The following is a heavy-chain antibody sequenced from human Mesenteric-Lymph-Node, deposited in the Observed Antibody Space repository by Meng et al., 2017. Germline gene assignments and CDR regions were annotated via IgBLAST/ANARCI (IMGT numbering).Heavy chain of an antibody. D-gene: IGHD6-13*01. Sequence: QVQLQQWGAGLLKPSETLSLTCAVYGGSFSGYYWSWIRQPPGKGLEWIGEINHSGSTNYNPSLKSRVTISVDTSKNQFSLKLSSVTAEDTAVYYCARGGGNSWYIDYWGQGTLVTVSS. CDR1: GGSFSGYY. CDR2: INHSGST. CDR3: ARGGGNSWYIDY. J-gene: IGHJ4*02. V-gene: IGHV4-34*01.